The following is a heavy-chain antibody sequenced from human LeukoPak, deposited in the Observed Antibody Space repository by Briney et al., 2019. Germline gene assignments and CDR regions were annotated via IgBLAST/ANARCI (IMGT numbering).Heavy chain of an antibody. CDR2: ISSSSSTI. Sequence: GGSPRLSCAASGFTFSSYSMNWVRQAPGKGLEWVSYISSSSSTIYYADSVKGRFTISRDNAKNSLYLQMNSLRAEDTAVYYCARVGDSWSGYDIPWGQGTLVTVSS. V-gene: IGHV3-48*01. J-gene: IGHJ4*02. CDR1: GFTFSSYS. CDR3: ARVGDSWSGYDIP. D-gene: IGHD3-3*01.